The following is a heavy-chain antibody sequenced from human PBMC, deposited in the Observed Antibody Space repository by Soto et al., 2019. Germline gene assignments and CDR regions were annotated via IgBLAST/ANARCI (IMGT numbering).Heavy chain of an antibody. CDR2: IYVDDSA. Sequence: PGGSLRLSCAASGLSVSSNDMSWVRQAPGRRLEWVSLIYVDDSAYYADSVKGRFTVSRDKSKNTLLLQMNSLRAEDTAVYYCARDFGKNSSSWYAFDLWGQGKMVTVSS. D-gene: IGHD6-13*01. J-gene: IGHJ3*01. CDR3: ARDFGKNSSSWYAFDL. V-gene: IGHV3-66*01. CDR1: GLSVSSND.